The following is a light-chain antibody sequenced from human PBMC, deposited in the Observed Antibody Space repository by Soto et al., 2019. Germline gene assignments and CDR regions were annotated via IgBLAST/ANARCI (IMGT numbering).Light chain of an antibody. J-gene: IGKJ2*01. CDR2: KAS. Sequence: DIQMTQSPSTLSASVGDRVTITCRASQNIGNWLSWYQQKPGKAPKLVIYKASSLETGVPSRFSASGSGTEFTLTISSLQPDDFATYYCHQYNTYSYTFGQGTKLEIK. V-gene: IGKV1-5*03. CDR1: QNIGNW. CDR3: HQYNTYSYT.